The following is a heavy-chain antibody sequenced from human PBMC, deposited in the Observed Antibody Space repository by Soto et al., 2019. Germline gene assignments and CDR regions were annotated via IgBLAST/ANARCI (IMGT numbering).Heavy chain of an antibody. D-gene: IGHD5-18*01. CDR2: ISNSGST. Sequence: SDTLSLTCTVSGGSISIAAYYWSWIRQHPRKGLEWIGYISNSGSTYYNPSLKSRVIISVDTSKNQFSLSLTSVTAADTAVYYCAREYTYGSNFFDCWGQGALVTVPS. V-gene: IGHV4-31*03. CDR3: AREYTYGSNFFDC. CDR1: GGSISIAAYY. J-gene: IGHJ4*02.